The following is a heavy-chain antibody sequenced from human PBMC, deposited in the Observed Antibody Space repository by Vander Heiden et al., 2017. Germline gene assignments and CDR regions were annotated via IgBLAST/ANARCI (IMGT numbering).Heavy chain of an antibody. J-gene: IGHJ5*02. CDR2: IGTTTSPI. Sequence: EVQLVESGGALVQPGGSLRLSCPASGFTFSDYSMNWVRQALGKGLELVSYIGTTTSPIYYADSVKGRFTISRDNAKNSLYLQMDSLRDEDTAVYYCARGPPLFDPWGQGTLVTVSS. CDR3: ARGPPLFDP. V-gene: IGHV3-48*02. CDR1: GFTFSDYS.